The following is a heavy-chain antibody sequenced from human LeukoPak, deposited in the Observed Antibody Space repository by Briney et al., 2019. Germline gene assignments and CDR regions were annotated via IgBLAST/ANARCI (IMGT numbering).Heavy chain of an antibody. CDR2: IWYDGSNK. V-gene: IGHV3-33*01. CDR3: ARDGRYSYGYVLDY. CDR1: GFTFSSYR. Sequence: PGVSLRLSCGASGFTFSSYRMHWLRQAPGKGLEWVAVIWYDGSNKYYADSVKGRFTIYRDNSKNTLYLQMNSLRAEDTAVYYCARDGRYSYGYVLDYWGQGTLVTVSS. D-gene: IGHD5-18*01. J-gene: IGHJ4*02.